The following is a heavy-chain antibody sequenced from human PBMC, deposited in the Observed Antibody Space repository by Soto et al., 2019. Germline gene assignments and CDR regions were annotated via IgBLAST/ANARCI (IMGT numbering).Heavy chain of an antibody. CDR2: INPSGGST. D-gene: IGHD3-22*01. CDR1: GYTFTSYY. CDR3: ARQIYDSDTGPNFQYYFDS. J-gene: IGHJ4*02. V-gene: IGHV1-46*01. Sequence: ASVKVSCKASGYTFTSYYMHWVRQAPGQGLEWMGIINPSGGSTSYAQKFQGRVTMTRDTSTSTVYMELSSLRSEDTAVYYCARQIYDSDTGPNFQYYFDSWGQGTPVTVSS.